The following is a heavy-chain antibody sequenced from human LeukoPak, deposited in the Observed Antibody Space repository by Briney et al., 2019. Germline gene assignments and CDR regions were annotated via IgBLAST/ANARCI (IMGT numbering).Heavy chain of an antibody. Sequence: GGSLRLSCAASGFTFSSYSMNWVRQAPGKGLEWFSSISSSSSYIYYADSVKGRFTISRDNAKNSLYLQMNSLRAEDTAVYYCAKDRSDYSNYALGVLDYWGQGTLVTVSS. V-gene: IGHV3-21*01. CDR3: AKDRSDYSNYALGVLDY. CDR1: GFTFSSYS. J-gene: IGHJ4*02. D-gene: IGHD4-11*01. CDR2: ISSSSSYI.